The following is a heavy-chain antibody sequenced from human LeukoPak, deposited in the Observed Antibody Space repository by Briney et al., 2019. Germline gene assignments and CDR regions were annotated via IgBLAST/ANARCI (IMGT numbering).Heavy chain of an antibody. CDR2: IYTSGST. J-gene: IGHJ6*03. V-gene: IGHV4-61*02. CDR3: ARSRVGARSYYYYYMDV. Sequence: SETLSLTCTVSGGSISSGSYYWSWIRQPAGKGLEWIGRIYTSGSTNYNPSLKSRVTISVDTSKNQFSLKLSSVTAADTAVYYCARSRVGARSYYYYYMDVWGKGTTVTVSS. CDR1: GGSISSGSYY. D-gene: IGHD3-3*01.